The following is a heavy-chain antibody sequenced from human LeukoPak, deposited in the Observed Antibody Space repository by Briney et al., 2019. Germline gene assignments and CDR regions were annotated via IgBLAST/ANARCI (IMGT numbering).Heavy chain of an antibody. V-gene: IGHV4-59*08. Sequence: PSETLSLTCTVSGGSISSYYWSWIRQPPGKGLEWIGYIYYSGSTNYNPSLKSRVTISVDTSKNQFSLKLSSVTAADTAVYYRARAVPVYCSRSTCYGDRDAFDIWGQGTMVTVSS. D-gene: IGHD2-2*01. CDR1: GGSISSYY. J-gene: IGHJ3*02. CDR2: IYYSGST. CDR3: ARAVPVYCSRSTCYGDRDAFDI.